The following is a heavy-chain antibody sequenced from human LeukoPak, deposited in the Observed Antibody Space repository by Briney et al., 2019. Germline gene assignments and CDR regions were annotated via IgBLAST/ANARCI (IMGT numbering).Heavy chain of an antibody. J-gene: IGHJ3*02. CDR1: GGSISSSSYY. CDR2: IYYSGST. CDR3: ATSSGSTHDAFDI. Sequence: SETLSLTCTVSGGSISSSSYYWGWIRQPPGKGLEWIGSIYYSGSTYYNPSLKSRVTISVDTSKNQFSLKLSSVTAADTAVYYCATSSGSTHDAFDIWGQGTMVTVSS. V-gene: IGHV4-39*07. D-gene: IGHD3-22*01.